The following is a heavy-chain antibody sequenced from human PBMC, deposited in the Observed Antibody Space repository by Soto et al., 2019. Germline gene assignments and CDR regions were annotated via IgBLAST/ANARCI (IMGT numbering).Heavy chain of an antibody. CDR1: GFALTYIGGG. CDR2: VYWDDDK. CDR3: VQILCVGHCLTFYTSHAYSGLDV. V-gene: IGHV2-5*02. J-gene: IGHJ6*02. Sequence: SGPTLVNPTQTLTLTWTVSGFALTYIGGGVGWIRQPPGKALEWLALVYWDDDKRYNPSLRSRLTITKDTSKKQVVLTMTNMDPVDTATYYCVQILCVGHCLTFYTSHAYSGLDVWRQGT. D-gene: IGHD2-21*02.